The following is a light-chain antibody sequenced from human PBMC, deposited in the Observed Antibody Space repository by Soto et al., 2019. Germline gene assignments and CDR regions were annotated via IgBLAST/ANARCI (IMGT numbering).Light chain of an antibody. CDR2: AAF. V-gene: IGKV3-11*01. J-gene: IGKJ4*01. CDR3: QQRSSFPLT. CDR1: QIVCSS. Sequence: EIVVTHSPATMSLSPGERATLSCRAIQIVCSSFAWYKQKPGQAPRLLIYAAFIRATGIPARFSGSGSGTDFTLTISSLQPEDFAVYFCQQRSSFPLTFGGGTMVEIK.